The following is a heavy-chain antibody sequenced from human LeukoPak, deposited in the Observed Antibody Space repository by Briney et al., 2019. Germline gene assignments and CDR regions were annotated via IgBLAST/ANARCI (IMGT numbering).Heavy chain of an antibody. CDR2: LSTNNGNT. CDR1: GYTFNTYG. CDR3: ARANSSSGLDY. Sequence: ASVTVSFKSSGYTFNTYGITWVRLAPGQGLEWMGWLSTNNGNTNYAQKLQGRVTMTTDRFTRTAYMELRSLTSDDTAVYYCARANSSSGLDYWGQGTLVTVSS. D-gene: IGHD6-19*01. J-gene: IGHJ4*02. V-gene: IGHV1-18*01.